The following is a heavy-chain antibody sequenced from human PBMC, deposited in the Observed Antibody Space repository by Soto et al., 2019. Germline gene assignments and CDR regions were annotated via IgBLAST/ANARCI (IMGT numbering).Heavy chain of an antibody. CDR2: ITSKTDGGTT. J-gene: IGHJ4*02. Sequence: EVQLVESGGGLVKPGGSLRLSCAASGFTFSNAWMSWVRQAPGKGLEWVGRITSKTDGGTTDYAAPVKGRFTISTDDSKITLYLQMNSLKTEYTAVYYCTTEHLSSYDYIWGSYRPFWGQETLVTVSS. D-gene: IGHD3-16*02. V-gene: IGHV3-15*01. CDR1: GFTFSNAW. CDR3: TTEHLSSYDYIWGSYRPF.